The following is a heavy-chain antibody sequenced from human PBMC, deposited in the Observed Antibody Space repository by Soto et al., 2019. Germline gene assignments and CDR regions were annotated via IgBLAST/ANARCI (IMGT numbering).Heavy chain of an antibody. CDR3: ATDGVVVPAPYYFDY. D-gene: IGHD2-2*01. J-gene: IGHJ4*02. CDR2: ISYDGSNK. V-gene: IGHV3-30*03. Sequence: LRLSCAASGFTFSSYGMHWVRQAPGKGLEWVAVISYDGSNKYYADSVKGRFTISRDNSKNTLYLQMNSLRAEDTAVYYCATDGVVVPAPYYFDYWGQGTLVTVSS. CDR1: GFTFSSYG.